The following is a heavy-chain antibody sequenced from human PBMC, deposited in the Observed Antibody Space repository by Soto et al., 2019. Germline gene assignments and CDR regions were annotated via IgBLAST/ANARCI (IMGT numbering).Heavy chain of an antibody. D-gene: IGHD3-16*01. CDR2: IIPIFGTP. CDR3: ARDEPYYGMDV. CDR1: GGTFGSYP. Sequence: SVKVSCKASGGTFGSYPISWVRQAPGQGLEWMGGIIPIFGTPNYAQKFQGRVMITADENTSTADMGLSSLRSEDTAVYYCARDEPYYGMDVWGQGTTVTVSS. J-gene: IGHJ6*02. V-gene: IGHV1-69*13.